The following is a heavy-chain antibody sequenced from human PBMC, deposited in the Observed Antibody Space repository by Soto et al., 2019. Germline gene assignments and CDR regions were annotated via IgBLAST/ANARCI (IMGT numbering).Heavy chain of an antibody. V-gene: IGHV3-7*01. CDR2: IKQDGSEK. CDR1: GFTFSSYW. J-gene: IGHJ3*02. Sequence: GGSLRLSCAASGFTFSSYWMSWVRQAPGKGLEWVANIKQDGSEKYYVDSVKGRFTISRDNAKNSLYLQMNSLRAEDTAVYYCARAGHYDILTGYYDAFDIWGQGTMVTVSS. CDR3: ARAGHYDILTGYYDAFDI. D-gene: IGHD3-9*01.